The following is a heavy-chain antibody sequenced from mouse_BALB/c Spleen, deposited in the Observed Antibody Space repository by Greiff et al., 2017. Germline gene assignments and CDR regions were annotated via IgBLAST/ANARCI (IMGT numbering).Heavy chain of an antibody. CDR1: GYSITSDYA. Sequence: EVKLVESGPGLVKPSQSLSLTCTVTGYSITSDYAWNWIRQFPGNKLEWMGYISYSGSTSYNPSLKSRISITRDTSKNQFFLQLNSVTTEDTATYYCARIRYGNYFYAMDYWGQGTSVTVSS. CDR3: ARIRYGNYFYAMDY. V-gene: IGHV3-2*02. J-gene: IGHJ4*01. CDR2: ISYSGST. D-gene: IGHD2-10*02.